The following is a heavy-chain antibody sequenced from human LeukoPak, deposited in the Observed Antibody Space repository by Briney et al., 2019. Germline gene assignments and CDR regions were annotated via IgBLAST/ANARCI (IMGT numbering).Heavy chain of an antibody. CDR3: ARDPGATPSGY. CDR1: GFTFSSYS. Sequence: GGSLRLSCAASGFTFSSYSMNWVRQAPGKGLEWVSSISSSSSYIYYADSVKGRSTISRDNAKNSLYLQMNSLRAEDTAVYYCARDPGATPSGYWGQGTLVTVSS. CDR2: ISSSSSYI. V-gene: IGHV3-21*01. J-gene: IGHJ4*02. D-gene: IGHD3-10*01.